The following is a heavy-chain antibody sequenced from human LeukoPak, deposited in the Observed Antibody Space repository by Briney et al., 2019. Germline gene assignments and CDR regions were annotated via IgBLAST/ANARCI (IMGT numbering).Heavy chain of an antibody. V-gene: IGHV4-34*01. D-gene: IGHD3-10*01. Sequence: PSETLSLTRAVFGGSVSGYYVSWVPPPPGKGLEWVGEINHSGSTNYNPSLKSRVTISVDTSKNKFSLKMSSLTAADTAVYYCARGLLMVRGPKGAFDIWGQGTMVTVSS. CDR3: ARGLLMVRGPKGAFDI. CDR2: INHSGST. CDR1: GGSVSGYY. J-gene: IGHJ3*02.